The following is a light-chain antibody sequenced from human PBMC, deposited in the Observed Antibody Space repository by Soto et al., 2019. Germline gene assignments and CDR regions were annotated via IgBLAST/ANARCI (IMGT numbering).Light chain of an antibody. CDR2: EAS. CDR1: QSISSW. CDR3: QQYNGYSRT. J-gene: IGKJ1*01. V-gene: IGKV1-5*03. Sequence: DIQMTQSPSTLSASVGDRVTITCRASQSISSWLAWYQQKPGKAPKLLIYEASSLETGVPSWFSGSGSGTEFTLTISSLQPDDVATYYCQQYNGYSRTFGQGTKVEIK.